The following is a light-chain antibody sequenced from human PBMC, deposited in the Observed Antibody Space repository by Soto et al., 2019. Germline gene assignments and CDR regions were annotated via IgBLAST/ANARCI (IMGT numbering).Light chain of an antibody. J-gene: IGKJ5*01. V-gene: IGKV3-15*01. CDR1: QSVGAN. CDR3: QQYDKWPPL. Sequence: IVLTQSPGTLSVSPGGRAALSCRASQSVGANLAWYRQTPGQAPRLLIYGATTRATGIPARFSGSRSGTEFTLTISSLQSEDFALYYCQQYDKWPPLFGQGTRLEI. CDR2: GAT.